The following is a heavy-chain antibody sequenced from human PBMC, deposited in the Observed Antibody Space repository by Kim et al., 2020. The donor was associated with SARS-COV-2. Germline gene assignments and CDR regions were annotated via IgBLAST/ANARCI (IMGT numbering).Heavy chain of an antibody. CDR3: ARGVLWFGELSRPFDY. J-gene: IGHJ4*01. Sequence: GGSLRLSCAASGFTFSSYAMHWVRQAPGKGLEWVAVISYDGSNKYYADSVKGRFTISRDNSKNTLYLQMNSLRAEDTAVYYCARGVLWFGELSRPFDYWG. CDR2: ISYDGSNK. CDR1: GFTFSSYA. D-gene: IGHD3-10*01. V-gene: IGHV3-30*04.